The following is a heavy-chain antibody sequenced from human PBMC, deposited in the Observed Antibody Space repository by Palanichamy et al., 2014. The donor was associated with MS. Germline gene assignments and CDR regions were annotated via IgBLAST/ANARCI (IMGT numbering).Heavy chain of an antibody. V-gene: IGHV5-51*01. Sequence: EVQLVQSGAELKKPGESLKISCKGSGYFFSGYWIGWVRQMPGKGLEWMGIIYPGDSNARYSPSFQGQVTISADKSINTAYLQWISLRASDTAMYYCARLSESYCSTTSCLNFDYWGQGTRVTVSS. J-gene: IGHJ4*02. CDR3: ARLSESYCSTTSCLNFDY. CDR2: IYPGDSNA. CDR1: GYFFSGYW. D-gene: IGHD2-2*01.